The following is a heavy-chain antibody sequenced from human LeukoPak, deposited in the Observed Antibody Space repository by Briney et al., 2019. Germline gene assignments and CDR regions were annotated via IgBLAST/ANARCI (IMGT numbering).Heavy chain of an antibody. V-gene: IGHV3-30-3*01. Sequence: PGRSLRLSCAASGFTFSSYAMHWVRQALGKGLEWVAVISYDGSNKYYADSVKGRFTISRDNSKNTLYLQMNSLRAEDTAVYYCARDLLRIAAAGLPRDYYYGMDVWGQGTTVTVSS. D-gene: IGHD6-13*01. CDR3: ARDLLRIAAAGLPRDYYYGMDV. J-gene: IGHJ6*02. CDR2: ISYDGSNK. CDR1: GFTFSSYA.